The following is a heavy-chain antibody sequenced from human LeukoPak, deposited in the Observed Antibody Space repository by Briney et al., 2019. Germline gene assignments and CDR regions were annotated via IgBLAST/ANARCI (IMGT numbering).Heavy chain of an antibody. Sequence: PAETLSLTCAVYGGSFRGYYWSWIRQPPGKGLEWIGEINHSGSTNYNPSLKSRVTISLDTSMKKFSLKLNSVTAADTAVYYCTSTERCSTTCPLDYWGQGTLVTVSS. J-gene: IGHJ4*02. V-gene: IGHV4-34*01. CDR2: INHSGST. D-gene: IGHD2-2*01. CDR1: GGSFRGYY. CDR3: TSTERCSTTCPLDY.